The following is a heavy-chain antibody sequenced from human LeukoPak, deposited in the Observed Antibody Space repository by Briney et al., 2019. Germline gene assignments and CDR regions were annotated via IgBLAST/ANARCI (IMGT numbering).Heavy chain of an antibody. J-gene: IGHJ3*02. CDR3: AREMTTVTTSAFDI. D-gene: IGHD4-17*01. Sequence: ASLKVSCKASGYTFTVYYMHWVRQAPGQGLEWMGWINPNSGGTNYAQKFQGRVTMTRYTSISTAYMELSRLRSDDTAVYYCAREMTTVTTSAFDIWGQGTMVTVSS. CDR1: GYTFTVYY. V-gene: IGHV1-2*02. CDR2: INPNSGGT.